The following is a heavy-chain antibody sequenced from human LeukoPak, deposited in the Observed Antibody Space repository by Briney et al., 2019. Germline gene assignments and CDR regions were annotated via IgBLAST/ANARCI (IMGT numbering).Heavy chain of an antibody. J-gene: IGHJ6*02. V-gene: IGHV3-21*01. CDR2: ISSSSSYI. D-gene: IGHD3-16*01. CDR3: ARDRRLFPQEPYYYYGMDV. Sequence: AGGSLRLSCAASGFTFSSYSMNWVRQAPGKGLEWVSSISSSSSYIYYADSVKGRFTISRDNAKNSLYLQMNSLRAEDTAVYYCARDRRLFPQEPYYYYGMDVWGQGTTVTVSS. CDR1: GFTFSSYS.